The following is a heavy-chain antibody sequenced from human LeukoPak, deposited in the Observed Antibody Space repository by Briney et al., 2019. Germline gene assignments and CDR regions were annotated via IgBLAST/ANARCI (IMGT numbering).Heavy chain of an antibody. J-gene: IGHJ4*02. Sequence: ASVKVSCKASGYTFTGYYMHRVRQAPGQGLEWMGWINPNSGGTNYAQKFQGRVTMTRDTSISTAYMELSRLRSDDTAVYYCAREPRPEYYYDSKPAGLYFDYWGQGTLVTVSS. D-gene: IGHD3-22*01. CDR2: INPNSGGT. CDR1: GYTFTGYY. CDR3: AREPRPEYYYDSKPAGLYFDY. V-gene: IGHV1-2*02.